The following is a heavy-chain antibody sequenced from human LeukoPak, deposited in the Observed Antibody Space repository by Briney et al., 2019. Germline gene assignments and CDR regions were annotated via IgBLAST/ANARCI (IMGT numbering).Heavy chain of an antibody. J-gene: IGHJ4*02. V-gene: IGHV4-61*05. CDR3: ARQRIAVAGTVGEFDY. CDR1: GGSISSSSYY. Sequence: KPSETLSLTCTVSGGSISSSSYYWGWIRQPPGKGLEWIGYIYYSGSTNYNPSLKSRVTISVDTSKNQFSLKLSSVTAADTAVYYCARQRIAVAGTVGEFDYWGQGTLVTVSS. CDR2: IYYSGST. D-gene: IGHD6-19*01.